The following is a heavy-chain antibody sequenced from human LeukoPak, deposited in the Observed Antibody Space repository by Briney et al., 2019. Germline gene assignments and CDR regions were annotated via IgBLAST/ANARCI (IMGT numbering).Heavy chain of an antibody. D-gene: IGHD3-22*01. CDR2: IYYSGST. CDR3: ARGPHYYDSSGYYRAPPDY. V-gene: IGHV4-39*07. Sequence: SETLSLTCTVSGGSISSSSYYWGWIRQPPGKGLEWIGSIYYSGSTYYNPSLKSRVTISVDTSKNQFSLELSSVTAADTAVYYCARGPHYYDSSGYYRAPPDYWGQGTLVTVSS. J-gene: IGHJ4*02. CDR1: GGSISSSSYY.